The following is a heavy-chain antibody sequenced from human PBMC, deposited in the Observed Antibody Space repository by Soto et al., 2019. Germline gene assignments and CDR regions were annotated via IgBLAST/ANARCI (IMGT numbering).Heavy chain of an antibody. V-gene: IGHV3-74*01. CDR2: TKGDGTST. CDR3: ANSLAAAAYYFDY. CDR1: GFTFSDHW. D-gene: IGHD2-15*01. Sequence: HPGGSLRRSCAASGFTFSDHWMHWVRQAPGKGLVWVSYTKGDGTSTRYADSVKGRFTISRDNSKNTLYLQVNSLRAEDTAVYYCANSLAAAAYYFDYWGQGTLVTVSS. J-gene: IGHJ4*02.